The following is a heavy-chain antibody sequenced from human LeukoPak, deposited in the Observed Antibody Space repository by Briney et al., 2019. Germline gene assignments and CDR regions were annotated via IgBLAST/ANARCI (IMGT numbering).Heavy chain of an antibody. CDR3: ARAGGYYGSSGYSLYY. CDR2: IIPIFGTA. J-gene: IGHJ4*02. V-gene: IGHV1-69*13. Sequence: GASVKVSCKASGGTFSSYAISWVRQAPGQGLEWMGGIIPIFGTANYAQKFQGRVTITADESTSTAYMELSSLRSEDTAVYYCARAGGYYGSSGYSLYYWGQGTLVTVSP. CDR1: GGTFSSYA. D-gene: IGHD3-22*01.